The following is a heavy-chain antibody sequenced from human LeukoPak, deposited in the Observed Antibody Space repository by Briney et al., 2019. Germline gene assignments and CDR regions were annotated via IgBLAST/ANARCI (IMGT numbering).Heavy chain of an antibody. CDR3: ARVKSKLLWFGELLAPFDY. CDR1: GGSISSISYY. Sequence: SETLSLTCTVSGGSISSISYYWGWLRQTPGKGLEWIGCISYSGGTYYNPSLKRRVTISVDTSKNQFSLKLRCAASTDTSVSYWARVKSKLLWFGELLAPFDYGGQGTLVTVSS. J-gene: IGHJ4*01. D-gene: IGHD3-10*01. V-gene: IGHV4-39*01. CDR2: ISYSGGT.